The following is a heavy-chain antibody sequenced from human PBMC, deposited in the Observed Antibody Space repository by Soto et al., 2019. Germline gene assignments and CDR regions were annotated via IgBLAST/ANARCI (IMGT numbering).Heavy chain of an antibody. CDR1: GGSISSYY. Sequence: PSETLSLTCTVSGGSISSYYWSWIRQPAGKGLEWIGRIYTSGSTNYNPSLKSRVTMSVDTSKNQFSLKLSSVTAADTAVYYCARDLSGYCSSTSCSSYHNWFDPWGQGTLVTVSS. V-gene: IGHV4-4*07. CDR2: IYTSGST. J-gene: IGHJ5*02. D-gene: IGHD2-2*01. CDR3: ARDLSGYCSSTSCSSYHNWFDP.